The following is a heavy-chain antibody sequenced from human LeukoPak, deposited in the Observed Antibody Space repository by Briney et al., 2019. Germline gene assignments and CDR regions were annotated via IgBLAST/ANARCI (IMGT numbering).Heavy chain of an antibody. V-gene: IGHV3-7*01. Sequence: GGSLRLSCAASGVTFSSYWMSWVRQAPGKGLEWVANIKQDGSEEYYVDSVKGRFTISRDNAKNSLYLQMNSLTAEDTAVYYCARLLSNYYYYYMDVWGKGTTVTVSS. D-gene: IGHD2/OR15-2a*01. CDR3: ARLLSNYYYYYMDV. J-gene: IGHJ6*03. CDR2: IKQDGSEE. CDR1: GVTFSSYW.